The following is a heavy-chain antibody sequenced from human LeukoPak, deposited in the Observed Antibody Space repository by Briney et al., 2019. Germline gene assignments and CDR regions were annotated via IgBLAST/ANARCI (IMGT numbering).Heavy chain of an antibody. J-gene: IGHJ4*02. D-gene: IGHD3-10*01. CDR2: IWYDGSKK. V-gene: IGHV3-33*01. CDR3: ASDYFGSGSYPN. CDR1: GFTFSTHG. Sequence: GRSLRLSCAASGFTFSTHGMHWVRQAPGKGLEWVAIIWYDGSKKYYADSVKGRFTISRDNSKNTLYLQMGSLRAEDTAVYYCASDYFGSGSYPNWGQGTLVTVSS.